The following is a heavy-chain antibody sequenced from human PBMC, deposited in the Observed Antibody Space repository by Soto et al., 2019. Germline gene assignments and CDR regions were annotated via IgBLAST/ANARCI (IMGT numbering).Heavy chain of an antibody. Sequence: QGQLVQSGPEAKKPGASVKVSCKASGYTFSRYGISWVRQAPGQGVEWMGWISGYNGDTKYAQKVQGRVTMTIATSKYTAYMELRSLTSDDTAIYYCAKNGQPPYYYYGMDVWGQGTTVTVSS. CDR3: AKNGQPPYYYYGMDV. CDR2: ISGYNGDT. D-gene: IGHD2-8*01. CDR1: GYTFSRYG. J-gene: IGHJ6*02. V-gene: IGHV1-18*01.